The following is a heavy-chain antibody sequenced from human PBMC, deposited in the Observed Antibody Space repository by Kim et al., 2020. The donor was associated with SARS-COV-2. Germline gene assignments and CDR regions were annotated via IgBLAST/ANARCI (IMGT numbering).Heavy chain of an antibody. CDR3: ATMARNWFDP. V-gene: IGHV4-39*01. CDR2: TT. J-gene: IGHJ5*02. Sequence: TTYYTPSLKSRVTISVDTSKKQFSLMLSSVTAADTAVYYCATMARNWFDPWGQGTLVTVSS. D-gene: IGHD2-8*01.